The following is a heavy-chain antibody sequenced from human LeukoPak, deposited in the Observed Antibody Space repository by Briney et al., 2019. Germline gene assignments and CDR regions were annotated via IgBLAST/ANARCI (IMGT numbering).Heavy chain of an antibody. D-gene: IGHD1-1*01. CDR1: GFTFDDCA. CDR2: ISWNSGSI. J-gene: IGHJ4*02. Sequence: GRSLRLSCAASGFTFDDCAMHWVRQAPGKGLEWVSGISWNSGSIGYADSVKGRFTISRDNAKNSLYLQMNSLRAEDTALYYCAKDVQEGHQLTRFDYWGQGTLVTVSS. CDR3: AKDVQEGHQLTRFDY. V-gene: IGHV3-9*01.